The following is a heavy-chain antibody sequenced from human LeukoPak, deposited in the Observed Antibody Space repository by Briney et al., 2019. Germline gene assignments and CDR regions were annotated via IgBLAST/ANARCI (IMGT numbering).Heavy chain of an antibody. D-gene: IGHD5-12*01. CDR2: INPNSGGT. Sequence: ASVKVSCKASGYTFTSYDINWVRQATGQGLDWMGWINPNSGGTNYALKFQGRVTMTSDTSISTAYMEVSRLRSDDTAVYYCARDGSFDYWGQGTLVAVSP. CDR3: ARDGSFDY. CDR1: GYTFTSYD. V-gene: IGHV1-2*02. J-gene: IGHJ4*02.